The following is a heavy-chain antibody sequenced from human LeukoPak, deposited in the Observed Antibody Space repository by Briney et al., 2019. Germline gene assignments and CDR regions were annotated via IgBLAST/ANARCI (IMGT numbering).Heavy chain of an antibody. Sequence: PGGSLRLSCAASGFTFRSYSINWVRQAPGKGLEWVSSIDTASNTFYADSVKGRFTTSRDNAKNSLDLQMNSLRAEDTAVYYCAGTVCSGGSCPHDYWGQGTLVTVSS. D-gene: IGHD2-15*01. CDR2: IDTASNT. CDR3: AGTVCSGGSCPHDY. J-gene: IGHJ4*02. V-gene: IGHV3-21*01. CDR1: GFTFRSYS.